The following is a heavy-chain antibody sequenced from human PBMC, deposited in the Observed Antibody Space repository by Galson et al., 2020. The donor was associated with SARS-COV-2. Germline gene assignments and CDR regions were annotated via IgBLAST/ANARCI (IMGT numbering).Heavy chain of an antibody. CDR1: GGSLRGYS. J-gene: IGHJ6*02. CDR2: IIHGGAT. V-gene: IGHV4-34*01. CDR3: ARGRLRERFCSGGVCDYYYYGMDV. D-gene: IGHD2-15*01. Sequence: SETLSLTCDVYGGSLRGYSWNWIRQAPGKGPEWIREIIHGGATNYNPSVTSGFTISLDTSKSQFSLRLTSVTAADTATYYCARGRLRERFCSGGVCDYYYYGMDVWGQGTRVTVTS.